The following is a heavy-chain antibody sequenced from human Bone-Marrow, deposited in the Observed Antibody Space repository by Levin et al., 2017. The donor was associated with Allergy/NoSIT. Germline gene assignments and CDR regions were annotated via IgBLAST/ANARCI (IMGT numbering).Heavy chain of an antibody. V-gene: IGHV4-61*01. Sequence: SETLSLTCSVSGGSVSSDSHYWSWIRQPPGKGLEWIGYIYYTGSATYSPSLESRVAMSVDTSKNQFSLTLSSVTAADTAGYFCAGGWDKAVADSDTWGQGILVTVYS. CDR3: AGGWDKAVADSDT. D-gene: IGHD6-19*01. J-gene: IGHJ5*02. CDR2: IYYTGSA. CDR1: GGSVSSDSHY.